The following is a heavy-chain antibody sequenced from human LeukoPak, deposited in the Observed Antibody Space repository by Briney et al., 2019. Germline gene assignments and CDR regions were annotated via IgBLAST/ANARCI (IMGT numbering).Heavy chain of an antibody. J-gene: IGHJ4*02. CDR2: ISYDGSNK. Sequence: GGSLRLSCAATGFTFSSYAMHWVRQAPGKGLEWVAVISYDGSNKYYADSVKGRFTISRDNSKNTLYLQMNSLRAEDTAVHYCARVDRDIVVVPAAYIDYWGQGTLVTVSS. V-gene: IGHV3-30*04. CDR3: ARVDRDIVVVPAAYIDY. D-gene: IGHD2-2*01. CDR1: GFTFSSYA.